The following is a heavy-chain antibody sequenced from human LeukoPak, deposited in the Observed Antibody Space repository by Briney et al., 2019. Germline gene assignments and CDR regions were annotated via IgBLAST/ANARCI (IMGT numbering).Heavy chain of an antibody. CDR1: GYSISSGYY. V-gene: IGHV4-38-2*02. D-gene: IGHD2-8*01. Sequence: SETLSLTCTVSGYSISSGYYWGWIRQPPGKGLEWIGSIYHSGSTYYNPSLKSRVTISVDTSKNQFSLKLSSVTAADTAVYYCARDEGNGPYYWGQRTLGTVSS. J-gene: IGHJ4*02. CDR3: ARDEGNGPYY. CDR2: IYHSGST.